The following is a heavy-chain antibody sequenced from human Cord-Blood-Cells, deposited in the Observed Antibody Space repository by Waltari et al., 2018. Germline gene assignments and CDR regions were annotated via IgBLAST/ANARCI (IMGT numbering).Heavy chain of an antibody. J-gene: IGHJ6*02. Sequence: QVQLVQSGAEVKKPGSSVKVSCKASGGTFSSYAISWVRQAPGQGLEWMGGRIPIFVTANYAQRVQGRVTITADESTSTAYMELSSLRSEDTAVYYCARMAVRGVIIKYYYYGMDVWGQGTTVTVSS. D-gene: IGHD3-10*01. V-gene: IGHV1-69*01. CDR2: RIPIFVTA. CDR1: GGTFSSYA. CDR3: ARMAVRGVIIKYYYYGMDV.